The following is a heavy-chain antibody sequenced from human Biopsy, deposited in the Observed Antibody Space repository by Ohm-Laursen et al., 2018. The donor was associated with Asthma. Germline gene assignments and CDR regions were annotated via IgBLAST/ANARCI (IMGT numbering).Heavy chain of an antibody. CDR2: TNERGVT. CDR1: PGSFSGFF. CDR3: ARGPELDV. J-gene: IGHJ6*02. Sequence: SETLSLTCHVYPGSFSGFFWTWIRQSPGKGLERTGETNERGVTNNNPSLKSRVIISIDTYWNRVSLKLTSVTAADTAVYYCARGPELDVWGQGTTVTVSS. V-gene: IGHV4-34*01.